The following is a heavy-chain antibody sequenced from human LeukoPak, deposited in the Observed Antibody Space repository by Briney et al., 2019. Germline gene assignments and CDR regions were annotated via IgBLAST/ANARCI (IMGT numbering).Heavy chain of an antibody. CDR3: ARGLSSARQHDYFDY. D-gene: IGHD6-6*01. J-gene: IGHJ4*02. V-gene: IGHV4-4*07. CDR1: GGSISSYY. Sequence: SETLSLTCTVAGGSISSYYWSWIRQPAGKGLEWSGRIYTGGTTNYNPSLKSRVTMSVDTSKNQCSRKLSSVTAADTAVQYCARGLSSARQHDYFDYSGQGTLVTVSS. CDR2: IYTGGTT.